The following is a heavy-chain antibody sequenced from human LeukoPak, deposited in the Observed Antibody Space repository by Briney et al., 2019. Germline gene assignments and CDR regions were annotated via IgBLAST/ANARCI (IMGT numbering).Heavy chain of an antibody. CDR3: ARVPSMTTVSFDY. CDR1: GYTFTGYY. D-gene: IGHD4-17*01. V-gene: IGHV1-2*02. CDR2: INPNSGGT. J-gene: IGHJ4*02. Sequence: ASVKVSCKASGYTFTGYYMHWVRQAPGQGLEWMGWINPNSGGTNYAQKFQGRVTMTRDTSISTAYMELSRLRSDDTAVYYCARVPSMTTVSFDYWGQGTLVTVSS.